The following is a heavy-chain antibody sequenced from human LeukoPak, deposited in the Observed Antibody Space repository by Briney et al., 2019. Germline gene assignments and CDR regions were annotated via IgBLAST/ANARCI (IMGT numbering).Heavy chain of an antibody. J-gene: IGHJ3*02. CDR2: INHSGST. CDR1: GGSFSGYY. D-gene: IGHD7-27*01. CDR3: ARVPTWGPGVFDAFDI. V-gene: IGHV4-34*01. Sequence: SETLSLTCADYGGSFSGYYWSWIRQPPGKGLEWIGEINHSGSTNYNPSLKSRVTISVDPSKSLFSLKLSSVTAADTAVYYCARVPTWGPGVFDAFDIWGQGTMVTVSS.